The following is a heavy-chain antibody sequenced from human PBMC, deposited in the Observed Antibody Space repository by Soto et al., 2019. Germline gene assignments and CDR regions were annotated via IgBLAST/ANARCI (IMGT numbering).Heavy chain of an antibody. CDR3: ARDPVGATIWFDP. Sequence: QVQLVQSGAEVKKPGSSVKVSCKASGGTFSSYTISWVRQAPGPGLEWMGRIIPILGIANYAQKFQGRVTITADKSTSTAYMELSSLRSEDTAVYYCARDPVGATIWFDPWGQGTLVTVSS. V-gene: IGHV1-69*08. J-gene: IGHJ5*02. CDR2: IIPILGIA. D-gene: IGHD1-26*01. CDR1: GGTFSSYT.